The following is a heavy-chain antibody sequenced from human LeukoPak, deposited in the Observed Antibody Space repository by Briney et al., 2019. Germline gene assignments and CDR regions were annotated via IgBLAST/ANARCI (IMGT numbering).Heavy chain of an antibody. D-gene: IGHD5-18*01. V-gene: IGHV1-24*01. CDR3: ATAAPGRYSYGRFDY. CDR2: FDPEDGET. Sequence: GASVKVSCKVSGYTLTELSMDWVRQAPGKGLEWMGGFDPEDGETIYAQKFQGRVTMTEDTSTDTAYMELSSLRSEDTAVYYCATAAPGRYSYGRFDYWGQGTLVTVSS. CDR1: GYTLTELS. J-gene: IGHJ4*02.